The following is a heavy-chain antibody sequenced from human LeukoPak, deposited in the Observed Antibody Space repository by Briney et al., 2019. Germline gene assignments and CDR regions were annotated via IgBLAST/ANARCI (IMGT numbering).Heavy chain of an antibody. Sequence: PGGSLRLSCAASGFTFSSYAMSWVRQPPGKGLEWIGSIYYSGSTYYNPSLKSRVSISVDTSKNQFSLNLTSVTAADTAVYFCARPGIAATGAFDCWGQGTLVTVSS. V-gene: IGHV4-39*01. CDR2: IYYSGST. CDR1: GFTFSSYA. J-gene: IGHJ4*02. CDR3: ARPGIAATGAFDC. D-gene: IGHD6-13*01.